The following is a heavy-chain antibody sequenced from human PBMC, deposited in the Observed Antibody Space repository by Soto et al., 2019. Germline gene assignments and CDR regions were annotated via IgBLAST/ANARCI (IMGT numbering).Heavy chain of an antibody. Sequence: QVQLVESGGGSVKPGGSLRLSCAASGFTCSDYYITWIRQAPGKGLEWLSYTSRSNSHTIYADSVKGRFTISRDNAKNSPYLQMNSLRAEDTAVYYCARECKYCSSMDSLDVWGQGTMVTVSS. D-gene: IGHD2-2*01. J-gene: IGHJ6*02. CDR3: ARECKYCSSMDSLDV. CDR2: TSRSNSHT. CDR1: GFTCSDYY. V-gene: IGHV3-11*05.